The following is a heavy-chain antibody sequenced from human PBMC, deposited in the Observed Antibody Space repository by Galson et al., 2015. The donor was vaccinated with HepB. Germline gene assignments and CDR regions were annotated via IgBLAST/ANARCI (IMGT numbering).Heavy chain of an antibody. CDR2: ISSSSSYI. Sequence: SLRLSCAASGFTFSSYSMNWVCQAPGKGLEWVSSISSSSSYIYYADSVKGRFTISRDNAKNSLYLQMNSLRAEDTAVYYCAREGRNYDILTGYSLPDYWGQGTLVTVSS. CDR1: GFTFSSYS. J-gene: IGHJ4*02. D-gene: IGHD3-9*01. CDR3: AREGRNYDILTGYSLPDY. V-gene: IGHV3-21*01.